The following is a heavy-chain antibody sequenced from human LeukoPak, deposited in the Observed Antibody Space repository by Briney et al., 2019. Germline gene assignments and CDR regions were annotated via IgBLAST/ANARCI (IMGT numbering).Heavy chain of an antibody. Sequence: GGSLRLSCAASGFIFSHYGMHWVRQAPGKGLEWVAVIWSDGTNRYYADSVKGRFSINRDDSQKRVLLQMNSLRAEDTAVYYCARDAQRGFDYSNSLQYWGQGALVTVSS. J-gene: IGHJ4*02. CDR2: IWSDGTNR. D-gene: IGHD4-11*01. CDR3: ARDAQRGFDYSNSLQY. CDR1: GFIFSHYG. V-gene: IGHV3-33*01.